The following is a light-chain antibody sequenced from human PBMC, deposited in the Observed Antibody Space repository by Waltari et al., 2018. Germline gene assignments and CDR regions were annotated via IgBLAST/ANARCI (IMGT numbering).Light chain of an antibody. CDR1: QSLVSSDGNTY. J-gene: IGKJ1*01. CDR3: MQATYWPWT. V-gene: IGKV2-30*01. CDR2: TVS. Sequence: DAVMTQSPLSLPVTLGQPASISCMSSQSLVSSDGNTYLSWFQQRPGQSPRRLIYTVSNRDSGVPDRFSGSGSGTDFTQKISRVEAEDVGVYYCMQATYWPWTFGQGTKVEIK.